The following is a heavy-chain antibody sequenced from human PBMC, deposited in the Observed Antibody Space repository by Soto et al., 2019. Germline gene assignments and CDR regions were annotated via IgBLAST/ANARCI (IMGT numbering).Heavy chain of an antibody. Sequence: SETLSLTCAVSGGSITSANWWTWVRQPPGGGLEWIGEISHSGITNYKASLKSRVTMSVDKTKNDVSLKLTSVTAADTAVYYCARVFCCWFDHWGQRHPVTV. CDR3: ARVFCCWFDH. J-gene: IGHJ5*02. CDR1: GGSITSANW. V-gene: IGHV4-4*02. D-gene: IGHD3-3*01. CDR2: ISHSGIT.